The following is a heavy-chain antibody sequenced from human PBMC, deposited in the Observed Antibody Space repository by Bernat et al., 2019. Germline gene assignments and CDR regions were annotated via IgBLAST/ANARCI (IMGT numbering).Heavy chain of an antibody. V-gene: IGHV3-7*02. D-gene: IGHD2-15*01. CDR3: ASFTRRDPGDY. CDR1: GFTFSSYW. CDR2: IKEDGSEK. J-gene: IGHJ4*02. Sequence: EVQLVESGGGLVQPGGSLRLACAASGFTFSSYWMSWVRQAPGKGLEWVANIKEDGSEKYYVDSVKGRFTISRDNAKNSLYLQINSLRGEDTAVYYCASFTRRDPGDYWGQGTLVTVSS.